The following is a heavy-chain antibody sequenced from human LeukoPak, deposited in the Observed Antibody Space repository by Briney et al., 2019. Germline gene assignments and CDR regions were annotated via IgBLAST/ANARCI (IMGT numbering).Heavy chain of an antibody. V-gene: IGHV3-30*04. CDR3: ARDWYDNSDAFDI. CDR2: ISYDGSSK. J-gene: IGHJ3*02. CDR1: GFTFSTYA. Sequence: GGSLRLSCAASGFTFSTYAMHWVRQAPGKGLEWVAVISYDGSSKYYADSVKGRFTISRDNAKNSLYLQMNSLRAEDTAVYYCARDWYDNSDAFDIWGQGTMVTVSS. D-gene: IGHD3-9*01.